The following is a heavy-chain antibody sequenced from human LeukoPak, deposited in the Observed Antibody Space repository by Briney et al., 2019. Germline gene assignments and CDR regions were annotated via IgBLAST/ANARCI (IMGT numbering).Heavy chain of an antibody. CDR3: ARDPYCSNTSCYNDY. Sequence: ASVKVSCKASGYTFTGYYMHWVRQAPGQGLEWMGWINPNSGGTNYAQKFQGRVTMTRDTSISTAYMELSRLRSDDTAVYYCARDPYCSNTSCYNDYWGQGTLVTVSS. CDR2: INPNSGGT. D-gene: IGHD2-2*02. CDR1: GYTFTGYY. J-gene: IGHJ4*02. V-gene: IGHV1-2*02.